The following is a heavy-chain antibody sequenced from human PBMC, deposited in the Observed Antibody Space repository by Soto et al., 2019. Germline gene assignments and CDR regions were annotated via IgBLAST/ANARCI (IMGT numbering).Heavy chain of an antibody. J-gene: IGHJ4*02. V-gene: IGHV4-4*02. CDR2: IYHSGST. CDR1: GGSISSSNW. CDR3: ARDGLEGGGGPFDY. Sequence: SETLSLTCAVSGGSISSSNWWSWVRQPPGKGLEWIGEIYHSGSTNDNPSLKSRATISVDKSKNQFSLKLSSVTAADTAVYYCARDGLEGGGGPFDYWGQGTLVTVSS. D-gene: IGHD3-16*01.